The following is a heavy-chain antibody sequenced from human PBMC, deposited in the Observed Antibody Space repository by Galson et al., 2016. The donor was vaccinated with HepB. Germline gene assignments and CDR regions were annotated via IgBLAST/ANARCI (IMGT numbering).Heavy chain of an antibody. Sequence: SLRLSCAASGFPLSNSAISWVRQAPGKGLEWVSAMSDSGGSTYYADSVKGRITISRTNSKNTLYLQMNSLGAEDTAISLCAKDRLSGHGDYSWGIFDFWGRGTEVTVSS. D-gene: IGHD4-17*01. J-gene: IGHJ3*01. CDR1: GFPLSNSA. CDR3: AKDRLSGHGDYSWGIFDF. CDR2: MSDSGGST. V-gene: IGHV3-23*01.